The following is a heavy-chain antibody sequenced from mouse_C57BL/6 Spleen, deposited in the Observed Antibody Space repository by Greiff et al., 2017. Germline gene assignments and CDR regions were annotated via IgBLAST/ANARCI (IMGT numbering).Heavy chain of an antibody. V-gene: IGHV1-55*01. Sequence: QVQLQQPGAELVKPGASVKMSCKASGYTFTSYWITWVKQRPGQGLEWIGQIYPGDGDTNYNGKFKGKATLTADKSSSTAYMQLSSLTSEDSAVYFCAKGSSFDYWGQGTTLTVSS. D-gene: IGHD1-1*01. CDR3: AKGSSFDY. CDR1: GYTFTSYW. J-gene: IGHJ2*01. CDR2: IYPGDGDT.